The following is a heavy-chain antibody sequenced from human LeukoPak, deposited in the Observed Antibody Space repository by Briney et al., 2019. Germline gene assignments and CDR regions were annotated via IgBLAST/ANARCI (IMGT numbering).Heavy chain of an antibody. V-gene: IGHV3-23*01. J-gene: IGHJ4*02. CDR3: AKGGKFTGSDY. CDR2: ISGSGGST. Sequence: GGSLRLSCAASGFTFSSYGMSWVRQAPGKGLEWVSAISGSGGSTYYADSVKGRFTISRDNSKNTLYLQMNSLRAEDTAIYYCAKGGKFTGSDYWGQGTLVTVSS. D-gene: IGHD3-10*01. CDR1: GFTFSSYG.